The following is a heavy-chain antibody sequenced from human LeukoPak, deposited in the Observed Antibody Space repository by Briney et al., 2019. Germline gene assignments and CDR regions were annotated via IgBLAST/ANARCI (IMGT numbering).Heavy chain of an antibody. Sequence: SETLSLTCTVCGDSISIGGYYWSWIRLHPGKGLEWVGYIYDSGTTYYSPALQSRVSISVDTSDNQFSLKLKSLTAAGTAVYYCARGGDRRGFDYWGQGTLVTVSS. CDR1: GDSISIGGYY. CDR2: IYDSGTT. CDR3: ARGGDRRGFDY. V-gene: IGHV4-31*03. D-gene: IGHD1-14*01. J-gene: IGHJ4*02.